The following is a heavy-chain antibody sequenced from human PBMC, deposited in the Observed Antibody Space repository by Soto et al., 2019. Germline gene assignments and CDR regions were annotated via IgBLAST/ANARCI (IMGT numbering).Heavy chain of an antibody. CDR2: IYHSGST. V-gene: IGHV4-4*02. CDR1: GGSISSSNW. D-gene: IGHD1-26*01. CDR3: ATGAEGATTGYYGMDV. Sequence: SETLSLTCAVSGGSISSSNWWSCFRQPPGKGLEWIGEIYHSGSTNYNPSLKSRVTISIDKSKNQFSLKLSSVTAADTAVYYCATGAEGATTGYYGMDVWGQGTTVS. J-gene: IGHJ6*02.